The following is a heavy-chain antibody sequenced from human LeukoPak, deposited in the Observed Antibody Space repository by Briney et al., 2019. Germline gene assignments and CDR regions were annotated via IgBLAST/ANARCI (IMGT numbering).Heavy chain of an antibody. CDR1: GGSFSGYY. J-gene: IGHJ4*02. Sequence: PSETLSLTCAVYGGSFSGYYWSWIRQPPGKGLEWIGEINHSGSTNYNPSLKSRVTISVDTSKNQFSLKLSPVTAADTAVYYCARGFGKGIAAAGYDYWGQGTLVTVSS. V-gene: IGHV4-34*01. D-gene: IGHD6-13*01. CDR2: INHSGST. CDR3: ARGFGKGIAAAGYDY.